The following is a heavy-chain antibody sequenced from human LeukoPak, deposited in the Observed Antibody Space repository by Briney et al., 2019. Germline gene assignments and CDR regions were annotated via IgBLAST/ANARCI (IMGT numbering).Heavy chain of an antibody. V-gene: IGHV3-66*01. CDR3: ARDRAADGSGYYAFDI. J-gene: IGHJ3*02. CDR1: GFTVSSNY. D-gene: IGHD3-22*01. Sequence: GGSLRLSCAASGFTVSSNYMSWVRQAPGKGLEWVPVIYSGGSTYYADSVKGRFTISRDNSKNTLYLQMNSLRAEDTAVYYCARDRAADGSGYYAFDIWGQGTMVTVSS. CDR2: IYSGGST.